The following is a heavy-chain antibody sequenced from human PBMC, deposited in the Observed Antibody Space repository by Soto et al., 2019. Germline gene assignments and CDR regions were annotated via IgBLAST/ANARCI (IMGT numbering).Heavy chain of an antibody. CDR3: AKDSATFGRFDY. Sequence: GGSLRLSCAASGFTFSSYGMSWVRQPPGKGLEWVSEISGSGGSTYYADSVKGRFTISRDNSKNTLYLEMNSLRAEDTAVYYCAKDSATFGRFDYWGQGTLVTVSS. D-gene: IGHD3-3*01. CDR1: GFTFSSYG. CDR2: ISGSGGST. V-gene: IGHV3-23*01. J-gene: IGHJ4*02.